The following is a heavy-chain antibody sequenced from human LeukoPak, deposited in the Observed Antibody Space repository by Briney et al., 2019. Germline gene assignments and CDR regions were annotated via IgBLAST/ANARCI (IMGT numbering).Heavy chain of an antibody. V-gene: IGHV3-30-3*01. J-gene: IGHJ4*02. CDR1: GFTFSSYA. CDR2: ISYDGSNK. D-gene: IGHD5-18*01. CDR3: ARANSEYSYGYDY. Sequence: GGSLRLSCAASGFTFSSYAMHWVRQAPGKGLEWVAVISYDGSNKYYADSVKGRFTISGDDSKNTLYLQMNSLRAEDTAVYYCARANSEYSYGYDYWGQGTLVTVSS.